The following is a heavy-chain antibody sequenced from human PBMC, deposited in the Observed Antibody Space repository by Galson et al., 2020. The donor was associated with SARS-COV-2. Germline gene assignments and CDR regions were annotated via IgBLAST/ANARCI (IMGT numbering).Heavy chain of an antibody. CDR2: ISWNSGSI. D-gene: IGHD3-22*01. J-gene: IGHJ4*02. Sequence: SLSLSCAASGFTFDDYAMHWVRQAPGKGLEWVSGISWNSGSIGYADSVKGRFTISRDNAKNSLYLQMNSLRAEDTALYYCAKDWYYYDSSGSLDYWGQGTLVTVSS. CDR1: GFTFDDYA. V-gene: IGHV3-9*01. CDR3: AKDWYYYDSSGSLDY.